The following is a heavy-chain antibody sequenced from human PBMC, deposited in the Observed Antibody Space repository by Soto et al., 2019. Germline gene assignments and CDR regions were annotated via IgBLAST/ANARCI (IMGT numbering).Heavy chain of an antibody. CDR3: ARDIEYCSGGSCYFIRFDP. D-gene: IGHD2-15*01. Sequence: GASVKVSCKASGGTFSSYAISWVRQAPGQGLEWMGGIIPIFGTANYAQKFQGRVTITADESTSTAYMELSSLRSEDTAVYYCARDIEYCSGGSCYFIRFDPWGQGTLVTVSS. CDR2: IIPIFGTA. CDR1: GGTFSSYA. V-gene: IGHV1-69*13. J-gene: IGHJ5*02.